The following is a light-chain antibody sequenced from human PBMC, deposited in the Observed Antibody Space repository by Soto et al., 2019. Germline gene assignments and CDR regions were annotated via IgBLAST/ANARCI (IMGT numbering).Light chain of an antibody. Sequence: EIELTQSPGTLSLSPGERATLSCRASQSVSSSLAWYQQKPGQAPRPLIYGASTRATGIPARFSGSGSGTEFTLTISSLQSEDFAVYYCQQYNNWWTFGQGTKVDIK. CDR2: GAS. CDR3: QQYNNWWT. V-gene: IGKV3-15*01. J-gene: IGKJ1*01. CDR1: QSVSSS.